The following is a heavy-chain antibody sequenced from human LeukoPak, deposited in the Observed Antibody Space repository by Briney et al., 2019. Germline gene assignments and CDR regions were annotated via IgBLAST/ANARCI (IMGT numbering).Heavy chain of an antibody. J-gene: IGHJ5*02. CDR3: ARDNNGYH. D-gene: IGHD1-14*01. Sequence: PGGSLRLSCAASGFTFSNYAMHWVRQAPGKRLEWVAVISYDGRKKDYADSAKGRFTISRDNSKNTLYLQMNSLRPDDTAVYFCARDNNGYHWGQGTLVTVSS. CDR1: GFTFSNYA. CDR2: ISYDGRKK. V-gene: IGHV3-30*04.